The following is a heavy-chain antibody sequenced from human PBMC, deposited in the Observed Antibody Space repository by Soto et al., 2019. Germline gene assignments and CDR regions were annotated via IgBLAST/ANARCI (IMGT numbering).Heavy chain of an antibody. D-gene: IGHD3-22*01. CDR3: ARGEVVPNWFDP. J-gene: IGHJ5*02. CDR1: GYSISSGYY. V-gene: IGHV4-38-2*01. Sequence: SETLSLTCAVSGYSISSGYYWGWIRQPPGKGLEWIGSIYHSGSTYYNPSLKSRVTISVDTSKNQFSLKLSSVTAADTAAYYCARGEVVPNWFDPWGQGTLVTVSS. CDR2: IYHSGST.